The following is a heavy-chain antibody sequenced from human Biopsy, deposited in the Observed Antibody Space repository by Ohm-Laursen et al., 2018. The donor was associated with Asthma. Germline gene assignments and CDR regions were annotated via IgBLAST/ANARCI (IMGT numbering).Heavy chain of an antibody. CDR3: ARGQKSPGDRWFDP. V-gene: IGHV1-2*06. Sequence: ASVKVSCKTSGYTFNSAGITWVRQAPGQGLEWMGRINPNSGGTNYAQKFQGRVTMTSDTSISTAYMELSRLRSDDTALYYCARGQKSPGDRWFDPWGQGTLVTVSP. CDR2: INPNSGGT. CDR1: GYTFNSAG. D-gene: IGHD7-27*01. J-gene: IGHJ5*02.